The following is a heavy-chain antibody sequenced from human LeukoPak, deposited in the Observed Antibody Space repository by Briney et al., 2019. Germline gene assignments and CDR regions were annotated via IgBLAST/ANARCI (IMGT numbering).Heavy chain of an antibody. D-gene: IGHD5-12*01. CDR1: GGSISSNIYY. Sequence: PSETLSLTCTVSGGSISSNIYYWGWIRQPPGKGLEWIGDIYYSGSTYYNPSLKSRVTISVDTSKNQFSLKLSSVTTADTAVYYCARRAGYDFSYGYWGQGILVTVSS. J-gene: IGHJ4*02. CDR2: IYYSGST. V-gene: IGHV4-39*01. CDR3: ARRAGYDFSYGY.